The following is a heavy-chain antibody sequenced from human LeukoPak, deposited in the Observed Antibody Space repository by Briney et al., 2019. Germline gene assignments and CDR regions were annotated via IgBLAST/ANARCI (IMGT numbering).Heavy chain of an antibody. D-gene: IGHD3-10*01. CDR1: GYTFTGYY. CDR2: INPNSGGT. V-gene: IGHV1-2*02. Sequence: GASVKVSCKASGYTFTGYYMHWVRQAAGQGHEWMGWINPNSGGTNYAQKFQGRVTMTRDTSISTAYMELSRLRSDDTAVYYCARAHYGSGSYYNGFDYWGQGTLVTVSS. J-gene: IGHJ4*02. CDR3: ARAHYGSGSYYNGFDY.